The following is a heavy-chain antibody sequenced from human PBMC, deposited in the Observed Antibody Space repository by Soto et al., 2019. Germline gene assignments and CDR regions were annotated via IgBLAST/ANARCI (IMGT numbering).Heavy chain of an antibody. CDR1: GYTFTSYV. Sequence: QVQLVQSGSEVKKPGASVKVSCKASGYTFTSYVISWVRQAPGQGLEWMGWISAYNGNTNYAQKLQGRVTMTTDTSTSTAYMELRSLRSDDTAVYYCASYREQLVLYGMDVWGQGTTVTVSS. CDR2: ISAYNGNT. J-gene: IGHJ6*02. V-gene: IGHV1-18*01. D-gene: IGHD6-13*01. CDR3: ASYREQLVLYGMDV.